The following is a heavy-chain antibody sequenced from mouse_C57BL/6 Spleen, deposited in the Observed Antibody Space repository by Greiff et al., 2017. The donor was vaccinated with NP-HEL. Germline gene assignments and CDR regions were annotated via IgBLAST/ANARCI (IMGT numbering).Heavy chain of an antibody. V-gene: IGHV14-3*01. J-gene: IGHJ4*01. CDR3: APYSNYPHYYAMDY. Sequence: VQLQQSVAELVRPGASVPLSFTASGFNITNTYMHWVKQRPEQGLEWIGRIDPANGNTTYAPKFQGKATITADTSSNTAYLQLSSLTSEDTAIYYCAPYSNYPHYYAMDYWGQGTSVTVSS. CDR2: IDPANGNT. D-gene: IGHD2-5*01. CDR1: GFNITNTY.